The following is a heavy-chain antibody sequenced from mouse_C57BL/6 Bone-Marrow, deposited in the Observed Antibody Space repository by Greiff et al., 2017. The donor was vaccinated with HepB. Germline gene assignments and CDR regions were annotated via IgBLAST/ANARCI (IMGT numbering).Heavy chain of an antibody. J-gene: IGHJ3*01. D-gene: IGHD2-4*01. Sequence: QVQLQQPGAELVKPGASVKLSCKASGYTFTSYWMHWVKQRPGQGLEWIGMIHPNSGSTNYNEKFKSKATLTVDKSSSTAYMQRSSLTSEDSAVYYCARIDYDYARYAYWGQGTLVTVSA. V-gene: IGHV1-64*01. CDR1: GYTFTSYW. CDR2: IHPNSGST. CDR3: ARIDYDYARYAY.